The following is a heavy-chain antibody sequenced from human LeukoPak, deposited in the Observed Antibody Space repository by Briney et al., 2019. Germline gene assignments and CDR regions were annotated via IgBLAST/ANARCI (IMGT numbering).Heavy chain of an antibody. CDR2: ISSSSSYI. Sequence: PGGSLRLSCAASGFTFIDYSVNWVRQAPGKGLEWVSSISSSSSYIFYADSLKGRFTISRDDAKNSLYLQMNSLRAEDTAVYYCARLRDYFTHAFDIWGQGTMVTVPS. CDR3: ARLRDYFTHAFDI. J-gene: IGHJ3*02. CDR1: GFTFIDYS. D-gene: IGHD3-10*01. V-gene: IGHV3-21*01.